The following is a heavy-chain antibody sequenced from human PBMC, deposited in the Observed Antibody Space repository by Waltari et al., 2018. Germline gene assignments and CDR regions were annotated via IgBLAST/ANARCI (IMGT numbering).Heavy chain of an antibody. Sequence: QITLKESGPTLVKPTQTLTLTCTFSGFSLSTSGVGVGWIRQPPGKGLEWIGHMNHRRSENYNPSLRNRVSISLYTSMNQFSLMMTSLTAADTGVYYCARAPSFHYGIFSVPLTLDYWSQGTMVIVSS. CDR2: MNHRRSE. D-gene: IGHD3-3*02. J-gene: IGHJ3*01. CDR1: GFSLSTSGVG. V-gene: IGHV2-5*04. CDR3: ARAPSFHYGIFSVPLTLDY.